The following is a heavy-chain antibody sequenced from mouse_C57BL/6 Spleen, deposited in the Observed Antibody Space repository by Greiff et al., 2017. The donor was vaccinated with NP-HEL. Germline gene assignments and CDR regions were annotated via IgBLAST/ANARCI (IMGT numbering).Heavy chain of an antibody. D-gene: IGHD2-1*01. J-gene: IGHJ4*01. Sequence: QVQLKQSGAELVRPGASVKLSCKASGYTFTDYYINWVKQRPGQGLEWIARIYPGSGNTYYNEKFKGKATLTAEKSSSTAYMQLSSLTSEDSAVYFCARSRFYYGNHYYAMDYWGQGTSVTVSS. CDR1: GYTFTDYY. V-gene: IGHV1-76*01. CDR3: ARSRFYYGNHYYAMDY. CDR2: IYPGSGNT.